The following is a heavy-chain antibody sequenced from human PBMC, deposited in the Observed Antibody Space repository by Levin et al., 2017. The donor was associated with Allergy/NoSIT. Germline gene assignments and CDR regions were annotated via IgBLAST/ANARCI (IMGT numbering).Heavy chain of an antibody. Sequence: PGGSLRLSCAASGFTFSSYGMHWVRQAPGKGLEWVAVIWYDGSNKYYADSVKGRFTISRDNSKNTLYLQMNSLRAEDTAVYYCARDRWYYDILTGKPTPLFDAFDIWGQGTMVTVSS. CDR3: ARDRWYYDILTGKPTPLFDAFDI. J-gene: IGHJ3*02. CDR1: GFTFSSYG. V-gene: IGHV3-33*01. D-gene: IGHD3-9*01. CDR2: IWYDGSNK.